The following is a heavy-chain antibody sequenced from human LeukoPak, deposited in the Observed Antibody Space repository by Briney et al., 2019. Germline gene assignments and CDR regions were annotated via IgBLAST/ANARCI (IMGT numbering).Heavy chain of an antibody. CDR3: ATHYGSGSYYYYYMDV. CDR1: GFIFSNYA. Sequence: QAGGSLRLSCAASGFIFSNYAMTWARLTPGKGLEWVSAISGSGGSTYYADSVKGRFTISRDNSKNTLYLQMNSLRAEDTAVYYCATHYGSGSYYYYYMDVWGKGTTVTVSS. CDR2: ISGSGGST. D-gene: IGHD3-10*01. V-gene: IGHV3-23*01. J-gene: IGHJ6*03.